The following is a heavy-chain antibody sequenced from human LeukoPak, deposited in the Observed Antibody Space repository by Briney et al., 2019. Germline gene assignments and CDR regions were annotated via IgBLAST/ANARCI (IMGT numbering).Heavy chain of an antibody. D-gene: IGHD3-22*01. CDR2: IYYSGST. V-gene: IGHV4-59*01. J-gene: IGHJ4*02. Sequence: PSETLSLTCTVSGGSISSYYWSWIRQPPGKGLEWIGYIYYSGSTNYNPSLKSRVTISVDTSKNQFSLKLSSVTAADTAVYYCASHAHDYDSSGYFDSWGQGALVTVSS. CDR3: ASHAHDYDSSGYFDS. CDR1: GGSISSYY.